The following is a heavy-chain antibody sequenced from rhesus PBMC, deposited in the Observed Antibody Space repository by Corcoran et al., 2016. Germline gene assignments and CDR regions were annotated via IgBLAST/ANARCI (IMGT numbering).Heavy chain of an antibody. V-gene: IGHV1S9*01. CDR2: INHSKGNT. Sequence: QVQLVQSGAAVKKPGSSSKLSCQASGYTFPIYFINWVIHAPVHLLEWIGCINHSKGNTGDEQKFQGRVNMTRDTSTRTAYMELSSLRSEDTAVYYCTSLRYSWNHPFDYWGQGVLVTVSS. CDR3: TSLRYSWNHPFDY. CDR1: GYTFPIYF. D-gene: IGHD1-1*01. J-gene: IGHJ4*01.